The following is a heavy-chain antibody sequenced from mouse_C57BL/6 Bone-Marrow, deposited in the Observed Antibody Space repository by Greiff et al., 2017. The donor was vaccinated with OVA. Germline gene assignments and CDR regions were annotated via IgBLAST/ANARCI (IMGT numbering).Heavy chain of an antibody. CDR1: GFTFSNYW. J-gene: IGHJ3*01. CDR2: IRLKSDNYAT. D-gene: IGHD3-2*02. V-gene: IGHV6-3*01. CDR3: TGGAAQATTY. Sequence: EVQLVESGGGLVQPGGSMKLSCVASGFTFSNYWMNWVRQSPEKGLEWVAQIRLKSDNYATHYAESVKGRFTISRDDSKSSVYLQMNNLRAEDTGIYYCTGGAAQATTYWGQGTLVTVSA.